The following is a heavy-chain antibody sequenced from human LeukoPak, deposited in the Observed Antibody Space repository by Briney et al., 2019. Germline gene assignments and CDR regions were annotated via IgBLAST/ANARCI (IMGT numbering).Heavy chain of an antibody. CDR2: ISAGSSSI. CDR3: ARKTTDYAFDI. J-gene: IGHJ3*02. CDR1: GFTFSSYS. D-gene: IGHD4-17*01. Sequence: GGSLRLSCAASGFTFSSYSISWVRQAPGKGLEWMSYISAGSSSIYYADSVKGRFTISRDNAKNSLYLQMNSLRAEDTAVYYCARKTTDYAFDIWGQGTMVTVSS. V-gene: IGHV3-48*01.